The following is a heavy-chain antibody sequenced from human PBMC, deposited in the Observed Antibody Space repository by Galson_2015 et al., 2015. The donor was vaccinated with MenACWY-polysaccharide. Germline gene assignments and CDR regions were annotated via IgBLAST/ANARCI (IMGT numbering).Heavy chain of an antibody. V-gene: IGHV3-21*01. D-gene: IGHD2-2*01. CDR1: GFTFSSYS. CDR2: ISSSSSYI. J-gene: IGHJ5*02. CDR3: AREGVVVVPAAPLGWFDP. Sequence: SLRLSCAASGFTFSSYSMNWVRQAPGKGLEWVSSISSSSSYIYYADSVKGRFTISRDNAKNSLYLQMNSLRAEDTAVYYCAREGVVVVPAAPLGWFDPWGQGTLVTVSS.